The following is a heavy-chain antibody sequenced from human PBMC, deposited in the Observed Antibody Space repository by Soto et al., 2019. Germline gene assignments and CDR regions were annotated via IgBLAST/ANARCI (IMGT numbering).Heavy chain of an antibody. D-gene: IGHD1-1*01. CDR2: IYYSGST. J-gene: IGHJ6*03. CDR1: GGSISSSSYY. CDR3: ARQWNNYYYYYMDV. Sequence: SETLSLTCTVSGGSISSSSYYWGWIRQPPGKGLEWIGSIYYSGSTYYNPSLKSRVTISVDTSKNQFSLKLSSVTAADTAVYYCARQWNNYYYYYMDVWGKGTTVTVSS. V-gene: IGHV4-39*01.